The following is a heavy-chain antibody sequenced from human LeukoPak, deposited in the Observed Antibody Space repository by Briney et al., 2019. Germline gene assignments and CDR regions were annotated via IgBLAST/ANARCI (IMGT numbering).Heavy chain of an antibody. Sequence: ASVKVSCKASGYTFTGYYMHWVRQAPGQGLEWMGWVNPNSGGTNYAQKFQGRVTMTRDTSISTAYMELSRLRSDDTAVYYCARRAPTPGWFDPWGQGTLVTVSS. CDR3: ARRAPTPGWFDP. V-gene: IGHV1-2*02. J-gene: IGHJ5*02. CDR2: VNPNSGGT. CDR1: GYTFTGYY. D-gene: IGHD4-17*01.